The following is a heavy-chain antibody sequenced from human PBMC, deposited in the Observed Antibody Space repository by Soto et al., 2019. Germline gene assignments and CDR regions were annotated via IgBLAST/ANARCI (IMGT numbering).Heavy chain of an antibody. CDR1: GGSISSGGYS. J-gene: IGHJ1*01. V-gene: IGHV4-30-2*01. CDR2: IYHSGST. D-gene: IGHD3-22*01. Sequence: PSETLSLTCAVSGGSISSGGYSWSWIRQPPGKGLEWIGYIYHSGSTYYPDSVKGRFTISRDNSKNTLYLQMNSLRAEDTAVYYCARDRVESGYPEYFQHWGQGTLVTVSS. CDR3: ARDRVESGYPEYFQH.